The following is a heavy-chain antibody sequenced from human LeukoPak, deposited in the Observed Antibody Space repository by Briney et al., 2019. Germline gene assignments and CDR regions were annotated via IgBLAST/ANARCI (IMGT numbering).Heavy chain of an antibody. D-gene: IGHD2-2*01. CDR3: AKAYCGSTVCYGGGKIDY. CDR1: GFTFNNYG. V-gene: IGHV3-30*02. CDR2: LRYDENNK. Sequence: GGSLTLSCGASGFTFNNYGMHWVRQSPGKGPEWVAHLRYDENNKYYADSVKGRFTISRDNSKHTLYLQMNSLRVEDAAVYYCAKAYCGSTVCYGGGKIDYWGQGTLVTVSS. J-gene: IGHJ4*02.